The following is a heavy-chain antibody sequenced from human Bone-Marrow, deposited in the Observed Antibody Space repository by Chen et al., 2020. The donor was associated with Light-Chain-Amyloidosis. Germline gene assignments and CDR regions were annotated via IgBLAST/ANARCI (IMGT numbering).Heavy chain of an antibody. J-gene: IGHJ4*02. CDR1: GYSLSSSHW. D-gene: IGHD6-19*01. Sequence: QVQLQESGPGLVKPSGTLSLTCAVSGYSLSSSHWWSWVRQPTGKGLEWIGEIYHSGSTNYNPSLKSRVTISVYKSKNQFSLNLSSVTAADTAVYYCARAWGSSSGSLEYWGQGTLVTVSS. CDR3: ARAWGSSSGSLEY. CDR2: IYHSGST. V-gene: IGHV4-4*02.